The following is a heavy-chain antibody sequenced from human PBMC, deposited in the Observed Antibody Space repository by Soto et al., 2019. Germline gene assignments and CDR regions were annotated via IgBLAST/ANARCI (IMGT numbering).Heavy chain of an antibody. D-gene: IGHD3-10*01. Sequence: GSLRLSCAASGFTFSSYEMNWVRQAPGKGLEWVSYISSSGSTIYYADSVKGRFTISRDNAKNSLYLQMNSLRAEDTAVYYCARDRMVRGVIASMDVWGQGTTVTVSS. CDR1: GFTFSSYE. CDR3: ARDRMVRGVIASMDV. CDR2: ISSSGSTI. V-gene: IGHV3-48*03. J-gene: IGHJ6*02.